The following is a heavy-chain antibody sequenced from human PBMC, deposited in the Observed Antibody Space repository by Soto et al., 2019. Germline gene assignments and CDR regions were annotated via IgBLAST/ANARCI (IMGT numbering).Heavy chain of an antibody. V-gene: IGHV4-34*01. D-gene: IGHD1-1*01. CDR3: ARGRDEYKLGNV. J-gene: IGHJ6*02. Sequence: SSETLSLICAVSGGSLSDYYWPWIRQSPGKGLEWIGEIHPSGSTYYNPSLRSRVTISVDTSKNQCSLKLTSLTAADTAIYYCARGRDEYKLGNVWGHGTTVTVSS. CDR1: GGSLSDYY. CDR2: IHPSGST.